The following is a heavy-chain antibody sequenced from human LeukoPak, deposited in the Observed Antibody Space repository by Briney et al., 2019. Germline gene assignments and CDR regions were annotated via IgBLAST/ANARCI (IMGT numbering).Heavy chain of an antibody. V-gene: IGHV4-34*01. Sequence: SETLSLTCAVYGGSFSGYYWSWIRQPPGEGLEWIGEINHSGSTNYNPSLKSRVTISVDTSKNQFSLELSSVTAADTAVYYCARRLIPYYYDSDYYFDYWGQGTLVTVSS. J-gene: IGHJ4*02. CDR1: GGSFSGYY. CDR2: INHSGST. CDR3: ARRLIPYYYDSDYYFDY. D-gene: IGHD3-22*01.